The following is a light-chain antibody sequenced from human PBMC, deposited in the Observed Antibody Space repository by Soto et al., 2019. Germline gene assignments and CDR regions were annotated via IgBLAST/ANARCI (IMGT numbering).Light chain of an antibody. Sequence: DIQMTQSPSSLSASVGDRVPITCRASQYISIHLNWYQQRPGKAPNLLISASSTLQSGVPSRFSGSGSGTDFTLTVNSLEPEDFATYYCQQSYSTPRSFGQGTKVEMK. V-gene: IGKV1-39*01. CDR2: ASS. J-gene: IGKJ2*01. CDR3: QQSYSTPRS. CDR1: QYISIH.